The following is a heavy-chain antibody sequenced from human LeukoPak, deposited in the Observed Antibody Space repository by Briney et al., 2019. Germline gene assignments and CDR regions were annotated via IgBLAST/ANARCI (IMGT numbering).Heavy chain of an antibody. Sequence: ASVKVSCKASGYTFTSYYMHWVRQAPGQGLEWMGIINPSGGSTSYAQKFQGRVTMTRDTSISTAYMELSRLRSDDTAVYYCARYYDFWSSYSSYYYMDVWGKGTTVTVSS. CDR3: ARYYDFWSSYSSYYYMDV. D-gene: IGHD3-3*01. CDR1: GYTFTSYY. V-gene: IGHV1-46*01. CDR2: INPSGGST. J-gene: IGHJ6*03.